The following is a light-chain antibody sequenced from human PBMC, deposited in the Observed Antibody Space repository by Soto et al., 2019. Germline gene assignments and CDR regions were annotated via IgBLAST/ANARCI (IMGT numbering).Light chain of an antibody. CDR1: RSISDW. V-gene: IGKV1-5*01. Sequence: DIQMTQSPSSLSPSGGDRVSSTCRASRSISDWLAWYQQKPGKAPELLIFDASNLKSGVSSRFSGSGSGTEFTLTISRLQPDDVATYYCLQYSSHSWTFGQGTKVDI. J-gene: IGKJ1*01. CDR2: DAS. CDR3: LQYSSHSWT.